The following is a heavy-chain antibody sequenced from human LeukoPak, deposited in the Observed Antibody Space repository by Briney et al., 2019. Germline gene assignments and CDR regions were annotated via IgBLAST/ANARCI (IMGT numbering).Heavy chain of an antibody. CDR3: AREATVTEDY. CDR2: ISAYNGNT. D-gene: IGHD4-17*01. V-gene: IGHV1-18*01. CDR1: GGTFSSYA. Sequence: ASVKVSCKASGGTFSSYAFRWVRQAPGQGLEWMGWISAYNGNTNYAQKFQGRVTMTTDTSTSTAYMELRSLRSDDTAVYYCAREATVTEDYWGQGTLVTVSS. J-gene: IGHJ4*02.